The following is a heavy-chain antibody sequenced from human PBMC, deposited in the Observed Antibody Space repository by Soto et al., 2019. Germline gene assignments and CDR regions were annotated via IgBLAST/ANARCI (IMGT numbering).Heavy chain of an antibody. V-gene: IGHV3-23*01. CDR1: GLTFSSSV. D-gene: IGHD2-15*01. Sequence: EVQLLESGGGLVQPGGSLRLSCAASGLTFSSSVITWVRQVPGKGLEWVSVITDNGGYTSYPDSVKGRFTVSRDNSKNTVFLQMNSLGAEDTAIYYCATNFRDCPKSACYFSWGQGTLVTVAS. J-gene: IGHJ4*02. CDR3: ATNFRDCPKSACYFS. CDR2: ITDNGGYT.